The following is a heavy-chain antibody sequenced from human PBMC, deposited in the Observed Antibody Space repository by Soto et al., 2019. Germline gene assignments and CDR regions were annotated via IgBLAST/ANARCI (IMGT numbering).Heavy chain of an antibody. CDR1: GLTFSTYW. D-gene: IGHD1-1*01. CDR2: IKQDESER. CDR3: ATDSGTSDR. Sequence: LRLSCAASGLTFSTYWMSWVRQAPGKGLEWVANIKQDESERYYVDSVKGRFTISRDNAKNSLYLQMNSLRAEDTAVYYCATDSGTSDRWGQGTLVTVSS. V-gene: IGHV3-7*01. J-gene: IGHJ5*02.